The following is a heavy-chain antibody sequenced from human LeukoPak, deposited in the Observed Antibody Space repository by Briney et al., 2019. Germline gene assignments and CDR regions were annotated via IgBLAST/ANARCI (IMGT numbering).Heavy chain of an antibody. CDR2: ISSSSSYI. CDR3: ARDISCGWYQRCDECDH. J-gene: IGHJ4*02. D-gene: IGHD6-19*01. V-gene: IGHV3-21*01. Sequence: PGGSLRLSCAAPGFTFSRYNVNCVRQAPGKGLEWVSSISSSSSYIYYADSVKGRFTISRDNAKNSLYLQMNSLRAEDTAVYYCARDISCGWYQRCDECDHWAQGTLVTVSS. CDR1: GFTFSRYN.